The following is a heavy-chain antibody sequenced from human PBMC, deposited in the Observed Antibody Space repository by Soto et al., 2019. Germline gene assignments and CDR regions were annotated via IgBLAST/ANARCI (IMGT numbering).Heavy chain of an antibody. D-gene: IGHD3-22*01. Sequence: GGSLRLSCAASGFTFSSYDMHWVRQATGKGLEWVSAIGTAGDTYYPGSVKGRFTISRENAKNSLYLQMNSLRAEDTAVYYCARGVYDSSGYYFDYWGQGTLVTVSS. CDR3: ARGVYDSSGYYFDY. CDR1: GFTFSSYD. CDR2: IGTAGDT. J-gene: IGHJ4*02. V-gene: IGHV3-13*01.